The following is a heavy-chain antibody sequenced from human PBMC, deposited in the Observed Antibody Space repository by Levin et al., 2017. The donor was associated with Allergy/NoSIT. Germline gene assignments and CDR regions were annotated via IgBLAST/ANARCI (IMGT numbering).Heavy chain of an antibody. CDR3: ARDSRRAASSPGFDF. CDR1: DFSISSGYF. J-gene: IGHJ4*02. CDR2: IDQRRTA. Sequence: TPSETLSLTCIVSDFSISSGYFWGWLRQSPGRGLEWIASIDQRRTAYYTPSLKSRATISVDLSRNQFSLTLTSVTAADTALYYCARDSRRAASSPGFDFWGQGSLVTVSA. D-gene: IGHD6-13*01. V-gene: IGHV4-38-2*02.